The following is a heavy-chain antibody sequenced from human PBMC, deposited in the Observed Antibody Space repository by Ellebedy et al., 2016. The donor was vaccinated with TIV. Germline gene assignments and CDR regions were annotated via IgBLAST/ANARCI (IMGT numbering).Heavy chain of an antibody. V-gene: IGHV1-69*02. CDR3: AAGNDGGWFDP. J-gene: IGHJ5*02. D-gene: IGHD1-1*01. CDR2: IIPILGIA. Sequence: AASVKVSCKASGGTFSSYPISWVRQAPGQGLAWMGRIIPILGIANYAQKFQGRVTITADKSTSIAYMELSSLRSEDTAVYYCAAGNDGGWFDPWGQGTLVTVSS. CDR1: GGTFSSYP.